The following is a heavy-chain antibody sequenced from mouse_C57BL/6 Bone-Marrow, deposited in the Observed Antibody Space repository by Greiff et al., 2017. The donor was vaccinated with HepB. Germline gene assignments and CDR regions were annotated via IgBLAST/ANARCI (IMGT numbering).Heavy chain of an antibody. Sequence: EVKLVESGPELVKPGASVKISCKASGYTFTDYYMNWVKQSHGKSLEWIGDINPNNGGTSYNQKFKGKATLTVDKSSSTAYMELRSLTSEDSAVYYCARGYYGSSYWYFDVWGTGTTVTVSS. V-gene: IGHV1-26*01. J-gene: IGHJ1*03. CDR1: GYTFTDYY. CDR2: INPNNGGT. D-gene: IGHD1-1*01. CDR3: ARGYYGSSYWYFDV.